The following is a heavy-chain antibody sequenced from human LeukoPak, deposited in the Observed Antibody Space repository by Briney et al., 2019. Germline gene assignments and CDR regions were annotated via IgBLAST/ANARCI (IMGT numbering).Heavy chain of an antibody. J-gene: IGHJ4*02. D-gene: IGHD3-10*01. CDR2: ISYDGSNK. Sequence: GRSLRLSCAASGFTFSSYAIHWVRQAPGKGLEWVAVISYDGSNKYYADSVKGRFTISSDNSKNTLYLQMNSLRAEDTAVYYCARDRYFGSGSLYTDYWGQGTLVTVSS. V-gene: IGHV3-30-3*01. CDR3: ARDRYFGSGSLYTDY. CDR1: GFTFSSYA.